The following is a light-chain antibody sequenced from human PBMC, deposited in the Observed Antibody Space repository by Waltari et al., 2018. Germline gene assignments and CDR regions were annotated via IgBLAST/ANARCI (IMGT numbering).Light chain of an antibody. J-gene: IGLJ3*02. CDR2: DVP. V-gene: IGLV2-14*03. CDR1: SSDIGGYTY. CDR3: SSYTSSNTWV. Sequence: QSALTQPASVSGSPGQSITISCIGTSSDIGGYTYVSWYQQHPGKAPKVMIYDVPKRPSGGSMRFSCSKSGSTASLTISGLQAEDEADYYCSSYTSSNTWVFGGGTKLTVL.